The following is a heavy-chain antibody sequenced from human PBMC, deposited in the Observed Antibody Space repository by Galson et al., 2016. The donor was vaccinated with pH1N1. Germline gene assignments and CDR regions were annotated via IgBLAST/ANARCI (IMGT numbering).Heavy chain of an antibody. J-gene: IGHJ6*02. CDR1: GDSFNRYG. Sequence: SVKVSCKAPGDSFNRYGITWVLQAPGQGLQWMGWINTRTGYTKNSQEFQGRVTMTTDTTASTVYMELTSLKYDDTGVYYCARGRGDLAGYYYGLDVWGQGTTVTVSS. V-gene: IGHV1-18*01. CDR3: ARGRGDLAGYYYGLDV. CDR2: INTRTGYT.